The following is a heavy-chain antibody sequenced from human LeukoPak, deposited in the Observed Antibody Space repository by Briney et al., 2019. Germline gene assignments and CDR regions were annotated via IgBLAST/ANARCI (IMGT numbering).Heavy chain of an antibody. Sequence: PSETLSLTCTVSGGSLSSSSYYWGWIRQPPGKGPEWIGSIYYSGTTHYNPSLRSRVTISVDTSKNQLSLKLSSVTAADTAIYYCARQEYNYDTSGYPLFDHWGQGTLVTVSS. J-gene: IGHJ4*02. CDR2: IYYSGTT. D-gene: IGHD3-22*01. CDR3: ARQEYNYDTSGYPLFDH. V-gene: IGHV4-39*01. CDR1: GGSLSSSSYY.